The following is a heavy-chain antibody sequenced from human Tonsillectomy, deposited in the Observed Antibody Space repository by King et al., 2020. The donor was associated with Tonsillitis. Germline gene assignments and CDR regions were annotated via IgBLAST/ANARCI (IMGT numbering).Heavy chain of an antibody. CDR3: ASQYSSGGY. Sequence: QVQLVESGGGVVQPGRSLRLSCAASGFTFSYYDMHWVRLAPGKGLEWVSVISYGGDDKYYADSVKGRFTISRDNSKNTLYLQMNSLRAEDTAVYYCASQYSSGGYWGQGTLVTV. D-gene: IGHD3-22*01. CDR1: GFTFSYYD. V-gene: IGHV3-33*05. CDR2: ISYGGDDK. J-gene: IGHJ4*02.